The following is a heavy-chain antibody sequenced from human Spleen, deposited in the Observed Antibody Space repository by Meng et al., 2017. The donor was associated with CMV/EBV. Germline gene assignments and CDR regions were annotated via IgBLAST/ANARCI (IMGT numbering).Heavy chain of an antibody. Sequence: GTFSSYTISWVRQAPGQGLEWMGRIIPILGIANYAQKFQGRVTITADKSTSTAYMELSSLRSEDTAVYYCARDLYCSSTSCSVFDYWGQGTLVTVSS. J-gene: IGHJ4*02. CDR1: GTFSSYT. CDR2: IIPILGIA. V-gene: IGHV1-69*04. D-gene: IGHD2-2*01. CDR3: ARDLYCSSTSCSVFDY.